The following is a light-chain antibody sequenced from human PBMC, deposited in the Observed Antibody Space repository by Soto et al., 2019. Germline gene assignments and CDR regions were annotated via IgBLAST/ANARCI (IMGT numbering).Light chain of an antibody. CDR3: QQRSNWPLT. Sequence: ENVLTQSPGTLSLSPGEEATLSCRANQSVNNNYLAWYQQTPGQPPRLLIYGASTRATGIPDRFSGRGSGTDFTLTIRSLEPEDFSVYYCQQRSNWPLTFGQGTRLEIK. CDR1: QSVNNNY. J-gene: IGKJ5*01. CDR2: GAS. V-gene: IGKV3D-20*02.